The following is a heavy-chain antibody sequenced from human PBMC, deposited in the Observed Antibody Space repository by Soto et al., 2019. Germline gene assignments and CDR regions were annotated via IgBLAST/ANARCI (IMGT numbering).Heavy chain of an antibody. Sequence: QVQLVQSGAEVKKAGSSVKVSCKVSGGTFSSYFINWVRQAPGQGLEWVGGIIPVFGTASYAEKFQGRVTNSADESTSTAYIELSRLRSYDTAGYYWGRETASAAASYYYYGLDVWGQGTTVTVPS. CDR1: GGTFSSYF. J-gene: IGHJ6*02. CDR3: GRETASAAASYYYYGLDV. V-gene: IGHV1-69*01. CDR2: IIPVFGTA. D-gene: IGHD6-13*01.